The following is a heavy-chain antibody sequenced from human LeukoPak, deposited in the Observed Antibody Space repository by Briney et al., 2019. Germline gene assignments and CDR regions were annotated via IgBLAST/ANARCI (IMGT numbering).Heavy chain of an antibody. CDR1: EFTFSIYW. Sequence: GGTLRLSFEASEFTFSIYWMTWVRQAPGKGLEWLANINQDGSETYYVDSVRGRFTISRDNAENTVYLQMNGLRAEDTAIYYCARRGGIAAAGTAVDYWGQGTLVTVSS. CDR2: INQDGSET. CDR3: ARRGGIAAAGTAVDY. D-gene: IGHD6-13*01. V-gene: IGHV3-7*01. J-gene: IGHJ4*02.